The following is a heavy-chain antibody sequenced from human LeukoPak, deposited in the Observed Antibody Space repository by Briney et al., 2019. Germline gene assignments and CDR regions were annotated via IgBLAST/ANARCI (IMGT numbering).Heavy chain of an antibody. J-gene: IGHJ4*02. V-gene: IGHV3-48*03. CDR3: AREGRIAAAGLDY. CDR1: GITFSRNN. D-gene: IGHD6-13*01. Sequence: GGSLRLSCAASGITFSRNNMTWVRQAPGKGLEWVSYISSSGSSIYYADSVRGRFTISKDNAKNSLFLQMNSLRAEDTAVYYCAREGRIAAAGLDYWGQGTLVAVSS. CDR2: ISSSGSSI.